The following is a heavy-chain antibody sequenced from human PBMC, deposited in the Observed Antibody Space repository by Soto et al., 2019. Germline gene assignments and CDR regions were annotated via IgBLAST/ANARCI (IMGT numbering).Heavy chain of an antibody. CDR3: ATSQKGYNWNYFDH. J-gene: IGHJ4*02. D-gene: IGHD1-20*01. Sequence: SETLSLTCAVSGGSISGSYYYWAWLRQSPGKGPEWIGSVFYTGFTSYNPSLESRVSVSVDTSKGQFSLKLSAVTAADTAVYCCATSQKGYNWNYFDHWGQGALVTVSS. CDR2: VFYTGFT. CDR1: GGSISGSYYY. V-gene: IGHV4-39*01.